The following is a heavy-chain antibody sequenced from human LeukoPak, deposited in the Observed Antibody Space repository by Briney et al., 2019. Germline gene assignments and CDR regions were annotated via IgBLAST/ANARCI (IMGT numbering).Heavy chain of an antibody. CDR3: ARLYTRPEYYYGSGRNYRLGNWFDP. CDR2: INHSGST. Sequence: SETLSLTCAVYGGSFSGYYWSWIRQPPGKGLEWIGEINHSGSTNYNPSLKSRVTISVDTSKNQFSLKLSSVTAADTAVYYCARLYTRPEYYYGSGRNYRLGNWFDPWGQGTLVTVSS. CDR1: GGSFSGYY. D-gene: IGHD3-10*01. J-gene: IGHJ5*02. V-gene: IGHV4-34*01.